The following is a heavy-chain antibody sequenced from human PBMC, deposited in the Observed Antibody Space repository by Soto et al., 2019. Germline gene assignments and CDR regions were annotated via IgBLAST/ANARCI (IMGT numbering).Heavy chain of an antibody. J-gene: IGHJ5*02. CDR2: INPNSGGT. CDR1: GNTCTDYY. Sequence: QVQLVQSGAEVKKPGASVKVSCKAPGNTCTDYYTHWARQAPGQGLEWMGWINPNSGGTNYAQKFQGRVTMTRDTSISTAYRELSGLTSDDTAIYYCARRDSWYRTCFDPGGQGTLVTVSS. CDR3: ARRDSWYRTCFDP. D-gene: IGHD6-13*01. V-gene: IGHV1-2*02.